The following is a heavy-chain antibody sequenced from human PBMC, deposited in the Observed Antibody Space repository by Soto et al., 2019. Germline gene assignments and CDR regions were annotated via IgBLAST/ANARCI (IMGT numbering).Heavy chain of an antibody. Sequence: QVQLQESGPGLVKPSETLSLTCTVSGGSVTSSNFYWNWIRQPPGKGLEWIGYVYHTGITNYNPSLRGRAAISIDTSKNQFSLKLTSLTAADTAVYYCARGGPTRHDWGQGTLVTVSS. V-gene: IGHV4-61*01. D-gene: IGHD6-6*01. CDR3: ARGGPTRHD. J-gene: IGHJ4*02. CDR2: VYHTGIT. CDR1: GGSVTSSNFY.